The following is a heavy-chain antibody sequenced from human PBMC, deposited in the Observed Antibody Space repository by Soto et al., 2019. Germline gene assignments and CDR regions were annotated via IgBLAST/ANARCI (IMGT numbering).Heavy chain of an antibody. CDR2: ISSDGSNK. CDR3: ARDSPPGSGIDY. D-gene: IGHD3-10*01. J-gene: IGHJ4*02. CDR1: GLTFSSYA. V-gene: IGHV3-30-3*01. Sequence: QVQLEESGGGVVQPGRSQRLSCAASGLTFSSYAMHWVRQAPGKGLEWVAVISSDGSNKYYADSVKGRFTISRDNSKTTLYLQMNSLRIGDTAVYYCARDSPPGSGIDYWGQGTLVTVSS.